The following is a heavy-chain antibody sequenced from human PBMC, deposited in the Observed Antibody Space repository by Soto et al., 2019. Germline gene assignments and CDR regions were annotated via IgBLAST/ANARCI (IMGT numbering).Heavy chain of an antibody. D-gene: IGHD2-15*01. Sequence: WGSLIVSCAASGFTFSTYAMCWVRQGPGKGLEWVAVVSIGGSTHYADSVRGRFTISRDNSKNTLSLQMNSLTAEDTAVYFCAKRRGAGGHFDYWGPGALVTAPQ. J-gene: IGHJ4*02. CDR2: VSIGGST. CDR1: GFTFSTYA. CDR3: AKRRGAGGHFDY. V-gene: IGHV3-23*01.